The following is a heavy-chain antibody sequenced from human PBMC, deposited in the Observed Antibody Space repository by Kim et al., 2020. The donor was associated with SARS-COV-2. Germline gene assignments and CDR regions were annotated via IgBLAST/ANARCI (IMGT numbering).Heavy chain of an antibody. Sequence: GGSLRLSCAASGFTFGDYAMHWVRQAPGKGLEWVSGISWNSGSIGYADSVKGRFTISRDNAKNSLYLQMNSLRAEDTALYYCAKSGEEELGELSWPWGQGTLVTVSS. V-gene: IGHV3-9*01. D-gene: IGHD3-10*01. CDR1: GFTFGDYA. CDR2: ISWNSGSI. CDR3: AKSGEEELGELSWP. J-gene: IGHJ5*02.